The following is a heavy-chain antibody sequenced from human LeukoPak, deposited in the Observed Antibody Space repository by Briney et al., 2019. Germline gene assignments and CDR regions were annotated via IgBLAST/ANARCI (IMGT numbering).Heavy chain of an antibody. CDR3: ARGSGRHYYYYGMDV. Sequence: ASVTVSCTASGYTFTSYGISWVRQAPGQGLEWMGWISAYNGNTNYAQKLQGRVTMTTDTSTSTAYMELRSLRSDDTAVYYCARGSGRHYYYYGMDVWGQGTTVTVSS. CDR2: ISAYNGNT. V-gene: IGHV1-18*01. D-gene: IGHD1-26*01. CDR1: GYTFTSYG. J-gene: IGHJ6*02.